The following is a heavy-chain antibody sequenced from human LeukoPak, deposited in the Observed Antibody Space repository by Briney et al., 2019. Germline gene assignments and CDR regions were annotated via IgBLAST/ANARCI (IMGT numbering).Heavy chain of an antibody. CDR2: INPNSGGT. Sequence: GASVKVSCKASGYTFTCYYMHWVRQAPGQGLEWTGWINPNSGGTNYAQKFQGRVTMTRDTSISTAYMELSRLRSDDTAVYYCARVPKATPGHFDYWGQGTLVTVSS. J-gene: IGHJ4*02. CDR3: ARVPKATPGHFDY. CDR1: GYTFTCYY. V-gene: IGHV1-2*02.